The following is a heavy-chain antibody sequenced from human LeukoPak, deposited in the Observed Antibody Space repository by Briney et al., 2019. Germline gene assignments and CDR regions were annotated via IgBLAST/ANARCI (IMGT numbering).Heavy chain of an antibody. CDR1: GFTFTSYA. Sequence: GGSLRLSCAASGFTFTSYAMHWVRQAPGKGLEWVAVISYDETKKFYADSVKGRFTISRDNSKNTLYVQMNSLRTEDTAVYYCAREITGVSNYFDHWGQGTLVTVSS. V-gene: IGHV3-30-3*01. J-gene: IGHJ4*02. CDR2: ISYDETKK. D-gene: IGHD7-27*01. CDR3: AREITGVSNYFDH.